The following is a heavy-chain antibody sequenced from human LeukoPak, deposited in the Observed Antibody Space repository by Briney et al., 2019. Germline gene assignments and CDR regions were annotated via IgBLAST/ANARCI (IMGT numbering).Heavy chain of an antibody. CDR3: ARDRRAAGIDY. CDR2: ISSSSSYI. J-gene: IGHJ4*02. Sequence: PGGSLRLSCAASGFTFSSYWMSWVRQAPGKGLEWVSSISSSSSYIYYADSVKGRFTISRDNAKNSLYLQMNSLRAEDTAVYYCARDRRAAGIDYWGQGTLVTVSS. D-gene: IGHD6-13*01. CDR1: GFTFSSYW. V-gene: IGHV3-21*01.